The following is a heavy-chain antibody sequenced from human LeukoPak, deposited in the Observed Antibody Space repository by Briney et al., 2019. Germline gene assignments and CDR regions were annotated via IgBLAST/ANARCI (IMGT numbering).Heavy chain of an antibody. CDR1: GFTFSSYA. V-gene: IGHV3-30-3*01. J-gene: IGHJ4*02. Sequence: PGRSLRLSCAASGFTFSSYAMNWVRQAPGKGLEWVAVISYDGSKKYYADSVKGRFTISRDNSKNTLYLQMNSLRAEDTAVYYCARDHYGLIDYWGQGTLVTVSS. CDR3: ARDHYGLIDY. D-gene: IGHD3-10*01. CDR2: ISYDGSKK.